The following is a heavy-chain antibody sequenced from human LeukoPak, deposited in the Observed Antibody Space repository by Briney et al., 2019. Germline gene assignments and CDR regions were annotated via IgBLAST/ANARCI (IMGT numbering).Heavy chain of an antibody. Sequence: PSETLSLTCDVYGGSFSGYYWIWIRQPPGKGLEWIGELNHSGMPTYNPSLKSRVTISLDTSKNQFSLKVTSVTAADTAVYYCASSSDYDFIGGLWAQGTLVTVSS. CDR3: ASSSDYDFIGGL. D-gene: IGHD3-3*01. V-gene: IGHV4-34*01. CDR2: LNHSGMP. J-gene: IGHJ4*02. CDR1: GGSFSGYY.